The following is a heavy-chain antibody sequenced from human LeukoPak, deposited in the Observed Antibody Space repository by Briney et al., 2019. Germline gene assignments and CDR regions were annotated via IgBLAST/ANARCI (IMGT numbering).Heavy chain of an antibody. J-gene: IGHJ4*02. CDR3: AREDSGSVDY. CDR2: IYHSGST. CDR1: GGSISSSNW. V-gene: IGHV4-4*02. D-gene: IGHD1-26*01. Sequence: PSETLSLTCAVSGGSISSSNWWSWVRQPPGKGLEWIGEIYHSGSTNYNPSLKSRVTISVDTSKNQFSLKLSSVAAADTAVYYCAREDSGSVDYWGQGTLVTVSS.